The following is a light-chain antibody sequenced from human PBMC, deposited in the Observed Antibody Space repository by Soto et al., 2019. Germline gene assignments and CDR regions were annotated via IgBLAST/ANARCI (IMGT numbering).Light chain of an antibody. V-gene: IGKV1-5*01. J-gene: IGKJ5*01. CDR3: QQYNTYST. CDR2: DAS. Sequence: DIQMTQSPSTLSASVCDSVSMTFRASQNIRNWLAWYQQKPGKAPNPLIYDASSLKSGVPARFSGSGSGTEFTLTISSLQPDDFATYYCQQYNTYSTFGQGTRLEIK. CDR1: QNIRNW.